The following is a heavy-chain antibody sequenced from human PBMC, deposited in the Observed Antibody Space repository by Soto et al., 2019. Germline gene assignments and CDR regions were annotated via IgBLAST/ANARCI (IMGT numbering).Heavy chain of an antibody. Sequence: QVQLVESGGGVVQPGRSPRLSCAASGFTFSSYGMHWVRQAPGKGLEWVAVISYDGSNKYYADSVKGRFTISRDNSKNTLYLQMNSLRAEDTAVYYCAKLVVGAAAAYFDYWGQGTLVTVSS. CDR2: ISYDGSNK. V-gene: IGHV3-30*18. CDR3: AKLVVGAAAAYFDY. CDR1: GFTFSSYG. J-gene: IGHJ4*02. D-gene: IGHD6-13*01.